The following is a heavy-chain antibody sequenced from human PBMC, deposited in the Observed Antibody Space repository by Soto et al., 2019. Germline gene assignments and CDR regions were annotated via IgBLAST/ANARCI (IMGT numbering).Heavy chain of an antibody. J-gene: IGHJ4*02. CDR3: ARHAHWIIRAY. V-gene: IGHV4-59*08. Sequence: PSETLSLTCTVSGASISHYYCNWIRQPPGKGLQWIGRMYYSGSTNHNPSLKSRVSIAEDTSKNQISLKLSSVTVADTAVYYCARHAHWIIRAYWGQGSLVTVSS. D-gene: IGHD1-1*01. CDR2: MYYSGST. CDR1: GASISHYY.